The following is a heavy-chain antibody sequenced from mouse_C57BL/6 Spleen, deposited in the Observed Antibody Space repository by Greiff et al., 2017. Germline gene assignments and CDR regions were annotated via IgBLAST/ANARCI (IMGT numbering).Heavy chain of an antibody. J-gene: IGHJ4*01. Sequence: QVQLQQPGAELVKPGASVKMSCKASGYTFTSYWITWVKQRPGQGLEWIGDIYPGSGSTNYNEKFKSKATLTVDTSSSTAYMQLSSLTSEDSAVYSCARGDYYGSSYGYARDYWGQGTSVTVAS. CDR2: IYPGSGST. D-gene: IGHD1-1*01. V-gene: IGHV1-55*01. CDR3: ARGDYYGSSYGYARDY. CDR1: GYTFTSYW.